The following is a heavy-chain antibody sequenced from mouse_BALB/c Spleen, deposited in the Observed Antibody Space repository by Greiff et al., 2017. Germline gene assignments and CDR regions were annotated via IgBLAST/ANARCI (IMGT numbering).Heavy chain of an antibody. CDR2: IWSGGST. V-gene: IGHV2-2*02. Sequence: VQRVESGPGLVQPSQSLSITCTVSGFSLTSYGVHWVRQSPGKGLEWLGVIWSGGSTDYNAAFISRLSISKDNSKSQVFFKMNSLQANDTAIYYCARRAGTLGYWYFDVWGAGTTVTVSS. CDR3: ARRAGTLGYWYFDV. D-gene: IGHD4-1*01. J-gene: IGHJ1*01. CDR1: GFSLTSYG.